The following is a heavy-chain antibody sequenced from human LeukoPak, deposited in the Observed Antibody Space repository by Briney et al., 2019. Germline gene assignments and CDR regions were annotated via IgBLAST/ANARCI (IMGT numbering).Heavy chain of an antibody. Sequence: PSETLSLTCTVSGDSIRSSSYYWGWLRQAPEKGLEWIGSIYYSGITYYNPSLKSRVTISVDTSRNQFSLRLTSVTAAHTAVYYCARPKQRREIVPFDLWGRGTPVTVSS. CDR1: GDSIRSSSYY. CDR2: IYYSGIT. V-gene: IGHV4-39*01. CDR3: ARPKQRREIVPFDL. D-gene: IGHD5-12*01. J-gene: IGHJ4*02.